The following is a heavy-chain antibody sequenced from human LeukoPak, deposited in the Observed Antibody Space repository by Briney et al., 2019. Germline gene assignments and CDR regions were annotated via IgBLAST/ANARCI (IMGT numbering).Heavy chain of an antibody. CDR3: VRGVYYGSRLDYYGMDV. V-gene: IGHV3-53*01. Sequence: GGSLRLSCAASGFTVSSNYMSWVRQAPGKGLEWVSVIYSGGSTYYADSVKGRFTISRDNAKNSLYLQVNSLRAEDTAVYYCVRGVYYGSRLDYYGMDVWGQGTTVTVSS. CDR2: IYSGGST. CDR1: GFTVSSNY. J-gene: IGHJ6*02. D-gene: IGHD3-10*01.